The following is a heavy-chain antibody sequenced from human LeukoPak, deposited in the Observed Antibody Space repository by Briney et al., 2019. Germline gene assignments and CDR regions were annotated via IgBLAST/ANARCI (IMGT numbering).Heavy chain of an antibody. Sequence: PSESLSLTCTVSGCSISSYYGSWIRQPPGKGLEWIGYIYYSGTTNYNPSLKSRLTISVDASQNQPSVKLSYGTAADTAVHFCARYLSRLLQGAGRPVVRVPRESICAKPSHFD. CDR2: IYYSGTT. CDR3: ARYLSRLLQGAGRPVVRVPRESICAKPSHFD. J-gene: IGHJ3*01. D-gene: IGHD1-26*01. CDR1: GCSISSYY. V-gene: IGHV4-59*08.